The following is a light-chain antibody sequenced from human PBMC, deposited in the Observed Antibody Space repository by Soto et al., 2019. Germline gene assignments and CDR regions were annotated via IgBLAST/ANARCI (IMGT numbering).Light chain of an antibody. CDR1: QSLVSSSGNTY. CDR2: RVS. J-gene: IGKJ2*01. Sequence: DVVLTQSPLSLAVTLGQPASISCRSSQSLVSSSGNTYLSWFQQRPGQSPRRLIYRVSNRDSGVPDRFSGSGSGTDFTLRISRVEAEDVGVYYCMQGTHWPPYTFGQGTKLEIK. V-gene: IGKV2-30*01. CDR3: MQGTHWPPYT.